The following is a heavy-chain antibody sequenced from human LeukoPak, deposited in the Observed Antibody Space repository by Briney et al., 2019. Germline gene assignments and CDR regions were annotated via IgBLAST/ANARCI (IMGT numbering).Heavy chain of an antibody. V-gene: IGHV3-74*01. CDR3: ARDDYMDV. CDR2: INTDGSIT. Sequence: GGSLRLSCAASGFTFSSYWMHWVRQAPGKGLVWVSRINTDGSITNYADSVKGRFTISTDNAKNTLSRDNAKNTLYLQMNGLRAEDTAVYYCARDDYMDVWGKGTTVTVSS. CDR1: GFTFSSYW. J-gene: IGHJ6*03.